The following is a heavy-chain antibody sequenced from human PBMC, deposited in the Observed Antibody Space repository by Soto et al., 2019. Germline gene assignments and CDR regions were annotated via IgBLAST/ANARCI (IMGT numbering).Heavy chain of an antibody. CDR1: GGTFSSYA. CDR2: IIPIFGTA. D-gene: IGHD5-12*01. V-gene: IGHV1-69*01. CDR3: ASEGGGKRVWWLYPPNYYYGMDV. J-gene: IGHJ6*02. Sequence: SVKVCCKXSGGTFSSYAISWVRQAPRQGLEWMGGIIPIFGTANYAQKFQGRVTIIADESTSTAYMELSSLRSEDTAVYYCASEGGGKRVWWLYPPNYYYGMDVWGQGTTVTVSS.